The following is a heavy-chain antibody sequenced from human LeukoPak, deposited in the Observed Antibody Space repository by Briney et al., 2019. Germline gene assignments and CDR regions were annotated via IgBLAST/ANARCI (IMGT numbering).Heavy chain of an antibody. CDR1: GFTFSGVW. D-gene: IGHD3-9*01. CDR3: VTGDFSDRTGYFPN. Sequence: PGGSLRLSCVASGFTFSGVWMSWVRQAPGKGLEWVGLMKSMVIGGPRDYAAPVKGRFTISRDDSKNTLYLQMNSLKIEDTAMYYCVTGDFSDRTGYFPNWGQGTLVTVSS. CDR2: MKSMVIGGPR. V-gene: IGHV3-15*01. J-gene: IGHJ4*02.